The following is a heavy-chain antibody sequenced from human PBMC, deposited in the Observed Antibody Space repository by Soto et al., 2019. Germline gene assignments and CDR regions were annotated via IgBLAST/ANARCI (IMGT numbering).Heavy chain of an antibody. D-gene: IGHD3-22*01. CDR1: GGSISSGDYY. J-gene: IGHJ4*02. Sequence: QVQLQESGPGLVKPSQTLCLTCTVSGGSISSGDYYWSWIRQPPGKGLEWIGYIYYSGSTYYNPSLKSRVTISVDTSKNQFSLKLSSVTAADTAVYYCARVNYYDSSGYYLGSRIDYWSQGTLVTVSS. CDR3: ARVNYYDSSGYYLGSRIDY. V-gene: IGHV4-30-4*01. CDR2: IYYSGST.